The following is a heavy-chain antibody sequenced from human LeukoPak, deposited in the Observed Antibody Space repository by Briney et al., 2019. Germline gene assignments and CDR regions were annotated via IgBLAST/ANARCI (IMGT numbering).Heavy chain of an antibody. CDR2: INFDGSST. D-gene: IGHD3-22*01. J-gene: IGHJ3*02. Sequence: GGSLRLSCAASGFTFSSHWMHWVRQAPRKGLVWVSRINFDGSSTSYADSVKGRFTISRDNAKNALYLQMNSLRAEDTAVYYCAKDLLIVVVLDAFDIWGQGTMVTVSS. CDR3: AKDLLIVVVLDAFDI. V-gene: IGHV3-74*01. CDR1: GFTFSSHW.